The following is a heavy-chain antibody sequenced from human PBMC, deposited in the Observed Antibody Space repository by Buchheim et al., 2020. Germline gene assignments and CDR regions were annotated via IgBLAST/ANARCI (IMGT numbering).Heavy chain of an antibody. CDR2: IKSKTDGGTT. CDR3: TTAVVPAANYYYYGMDV. D-gene: IGHD2-2*01. V-gene: IGHV3-15*01. CDR1: GFTFSNAW. J-gene: IGHJ6*02. Sequence: EVQLVESGGGLVKPGGSLRLSCAASGFTFSNAWMSWVRQAPGKGLEWVGRIKSKTDGGTTDYAAPVKGRFTISRDDSKNTLYLQMNSLKTEDTAVYYCTTAVVPAANYYYYGMDVWGQGTT.